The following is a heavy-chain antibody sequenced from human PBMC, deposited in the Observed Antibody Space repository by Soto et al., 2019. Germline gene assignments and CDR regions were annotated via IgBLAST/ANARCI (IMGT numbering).Heavy chain of an antibody. CDR1: DGCISGYY. Sequence: LLTMSLTCAVEDGCISGYYWSWISKPPGKGLEWIGEINHSGSTNYNPSLKSRVTISVDTSKNQFSLKLSSVTAADTAVYYCARQRYYDILTGYSYYYYGMDVWGQGTTVTVSS. V-gene: IGHV4-34*01. J-gene: IGHJ6*02. CDR3: ARQRYYDILTGYSYYYYGMDV. CDR2: INHSGST. D-gene: IGHD3-9*01.